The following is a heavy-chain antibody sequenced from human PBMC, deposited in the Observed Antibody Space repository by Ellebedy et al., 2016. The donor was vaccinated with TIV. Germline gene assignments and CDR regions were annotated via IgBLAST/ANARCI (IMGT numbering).Heavy chain of an antibody. CDR3: VRDRMGATYTFDM. CDR2: INDDGNRI. J-gene: IGHJ3*02. V-gene: IGHV3-74*01. D-gene: IGHD2-21*01. CDR1: GFTFTNYA. Sequence: GESLKISCAASGFTFTNYAIHWVRQGPGKGLVWVSHINDDGNRITYADSVKGVFAISRDIAKNTLYLHMDSLRAEDTAVYYCVRDRMGATYTFDMWGQGTMVTVSS.